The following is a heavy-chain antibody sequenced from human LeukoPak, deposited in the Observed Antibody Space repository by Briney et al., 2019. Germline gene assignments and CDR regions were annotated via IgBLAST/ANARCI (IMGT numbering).Heavy chain of an antibody. Sequence: PSETLSLTCAVYGGSFSGYYWSWIRQPPGKGLGWIGEINHSGSTYYNPSLKSRVTISVDTSKNQFSLKLSSVTAADTAVYYCATSDNFVGGSYSDYWGQGTLVTVSS. V-gene: IGHV4-34*01. CDR1: GGSFSGYY. D-gene: IGHD1-26*01. J-gene: IGHJ4*02. CDR2: INHSGST. CDR3: ATSDNFVGGSYSDY.